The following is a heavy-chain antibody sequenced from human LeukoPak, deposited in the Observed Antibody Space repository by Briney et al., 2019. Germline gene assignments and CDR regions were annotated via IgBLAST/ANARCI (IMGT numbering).Heavy chain of an antibody. V-gene: IGHV4-59*08. CDR3: ARHWETSSWYVDY. D-gene: IGHD6-13*01. CDR1: GGSISSYY. J-gene: IGHJ4*02. CDR2: IYYSGST. Sequence: SQTLSLTCTVSGGSISSYYWSWIRQPPGKGLEWIGYIYYSGSTNYNPSLKSRVTISVDTSKNQLSLKLSSVTAADTAVYYCARHWETSSWYVDYWGQGTLVTVSS.